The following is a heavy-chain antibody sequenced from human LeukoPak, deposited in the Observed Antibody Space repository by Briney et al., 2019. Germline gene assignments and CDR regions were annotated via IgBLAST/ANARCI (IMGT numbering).Heavy chain of an antibody. D-gene: IGHD3-16*02. CDR2: INTYNGNT. J-gene: IGHJ6*02. CDR1: GYTFPNQG. V-gene: IGHV1-18*01. CDR3: ARVSDYYYSYRMDV. Sequence: ASVKVSCKASGYTFPNQGINWVRQAPGQGLEWMGWINTYNGNTDYGQKFQGRLTMTRETSTSTAYKELRSLRSDDTAMYYCARVSDYYYSYRMDVWGQGTTVTVSS.